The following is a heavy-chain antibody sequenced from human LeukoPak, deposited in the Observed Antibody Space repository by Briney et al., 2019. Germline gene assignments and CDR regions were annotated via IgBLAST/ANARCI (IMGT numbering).Heavy chain of an antibody. D-gene: IGHD3-22*01. CDR3: ARGLDSSGYYAP. CDR2: INPSGGST. J-gene: IGHJ5*02. V-gene: IGHV1-46*01. Sequence: MGIINPSGGSTNYAQKFQGRVTMTRDTSASTVYMELSSLRSEDTAVYYCARGLDSSGYYAPWGQGTLVTVSS.